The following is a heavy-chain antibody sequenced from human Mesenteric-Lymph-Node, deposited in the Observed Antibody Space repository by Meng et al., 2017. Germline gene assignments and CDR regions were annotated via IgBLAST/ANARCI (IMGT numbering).Heavy chain of an antibody. CDR1: GFTFSDHY. D-gene: IGHD3-22*01. CDR3: VRASESSGYFYFGY. V-gene: IGHV3-72*01. J-gene: IGHJ4*02. Sequence: GESLKISCAASGFTFSDHYMDWVRQAPGKGLEWIGRTRNKAKSYTTEYAASVKGRFTISRDDSKNSLYLQMNSLKTEDTAVYFCVRASESSGYFYFGYWGQGTLVTAPQ. CDR2: TRNKAKSYTT.